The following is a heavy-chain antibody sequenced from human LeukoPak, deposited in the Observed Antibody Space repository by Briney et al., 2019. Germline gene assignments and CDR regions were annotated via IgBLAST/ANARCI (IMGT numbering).Heavy chain of an antibody. CDR2: INPNSGGT. J-gene: IGHJ3*02. CDR1: GYTFTGYY. D-gene: IGHD6-19*01. CDR3: GRVRRGPAYSSGLQGAFDI. Sequence: EAAVKVSCKASGYTFTGYYMHWVRQAPGQGLEWMGWINPNSGGTNYAQKFQGRGTMTRDTAISTAYMELNKLRSDDTAVDYCGRVRRGPAYSSGLQGAFDIWGQGTMVTVSS. V-gene: IGHV1-2*02.